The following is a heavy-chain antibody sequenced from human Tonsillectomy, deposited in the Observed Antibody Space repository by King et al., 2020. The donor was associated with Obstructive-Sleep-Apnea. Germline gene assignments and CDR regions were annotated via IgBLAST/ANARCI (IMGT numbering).Heavy chain of an antibody. D-gene: IGHD3-10*01. V-gene: IGHV4-4*07. CDR3: ARDSGIYYYASGTYPYFFDY. CDR2: IYTSGST. CDR1: GGSINSYY. J-gene: IGHJ4*02. Sequence: QLQESGPGLVKPSETLSLTCTVSGGSINSYYWSWIRQPAGKGLEWIGRIYTSGSTNYNPSLTSRVTMSVDTSENQFSLKLNSVTAADTAVYYCARDSGIYYYASGTYPYFFDYWGQGTLVTVSS.